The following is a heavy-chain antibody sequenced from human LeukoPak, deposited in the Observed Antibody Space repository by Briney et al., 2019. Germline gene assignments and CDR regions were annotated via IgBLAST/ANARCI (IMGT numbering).Heavy chain of an antibody. D-gene: IGHD2-2*01. CDR3: AKSVEYQLLDYYYYYGMDV. CDR1: GFTFSSYA. Sequence: GSLRLSCAASGFTFSSYAMSWVRQAPGKGLEWVSAISGSGGSTYYADSVKGRFTISRDNSKNTLYLQMNSLRAEDTAVYYCAKSVEYQLLDYYYYYGMDVWGKGTTVTVSS. J-gene: IGHJ6*04. CDR2: ISGSGGST. V-gene: IGHV3-23*01.